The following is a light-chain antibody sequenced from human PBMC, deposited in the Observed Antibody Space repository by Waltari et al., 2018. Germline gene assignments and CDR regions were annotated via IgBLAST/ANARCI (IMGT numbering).Light chain of an antibody. CDR3: MQALQTPYT. CDR1: QSLLHSNGYNY. V-gene: IGKV2-28*01. Sequence: EIVMTQSPLSLPVTTGEPASISCRSSQSLLHSNGYNYLDWYLQKPGQSPQLLIYLGSDRASGVPDRFSGSGSGTDFTLKISRVEAEDVGVYYCMQALQTPYTFGQGTKLEI. J-gene: IGKJ2*01. CDR2: LGS.